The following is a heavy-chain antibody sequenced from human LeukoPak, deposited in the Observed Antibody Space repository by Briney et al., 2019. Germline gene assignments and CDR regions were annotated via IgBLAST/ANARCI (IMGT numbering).Heavy chain of an antibody. D-gene: IGHD3-10*01. CDR3: GRAGFGTAYNRFYYYMDV. CDR1: NYPITSDYY. J-gene: IGHJ6*03. V-gene: IGHV4-38-2*01. Sequence: SETLSLTCEVSNYPITSDYYWVWIRQPPGQGLEWIGQIFHSGIAHYNPSLKSRVTMSVDTSRSQFSVNLNSVTAADTAVYYCGRAGFGTAYNRFYYYMDVWAKGTTVTVSS. CDR2: IFHSGIA.